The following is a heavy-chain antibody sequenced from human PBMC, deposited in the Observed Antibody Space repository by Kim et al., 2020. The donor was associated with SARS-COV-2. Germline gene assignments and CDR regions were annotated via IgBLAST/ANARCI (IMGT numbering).Heavy chain of an antibody. CDR1: GGSISSSNYY. Sequence: SETLSLTCTVSGGSISSSNYYWGWIRQPPGKGLEWIGSIYYGGSTHYSPSLKSRVTISVDTSKNQFSLKLSSVTAADTAVYYCARRARLNGDYFDYWGQGTLVTVSS. V-gene: IGHV4-39*01. D-gene: IGHD4-17*01. CDR3: ARRARLNGDYFDY. CDR2: IYYGGST. J-gene: IGHJ4*02.